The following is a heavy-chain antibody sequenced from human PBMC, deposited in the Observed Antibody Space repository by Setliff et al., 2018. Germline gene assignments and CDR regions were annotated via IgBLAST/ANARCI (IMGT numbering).Heavy chain of an antibody. J-gene: IGHJ6*03. Sequence: SETLSLTCTVSGASISSGSYYWSWIRQPAGKGLEWIGHIHSSGSANYNSSLESRLTMSLDPSKKQFSLTLRSVTAADTAVYYCARDWEITVVREVTQYYYYMDIWGKGNAVTVSS. D-gene: IGHD3-10*01. V-gene: IGHV4-61*09. CDR2: IHSSGSA. CDR3: ARDWEITVVREVTQYYYYMDI. CDR1: GASISSGSYY.